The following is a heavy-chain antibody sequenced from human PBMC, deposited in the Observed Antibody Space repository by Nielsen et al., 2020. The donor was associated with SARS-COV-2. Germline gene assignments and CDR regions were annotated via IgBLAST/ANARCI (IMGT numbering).Heavy chain of an antibody. V-gene: IGHV3-30*04. J-gene: IGHJ6*02. D-gene: IGHD4-17*01. CDR2: ISYDGSNK. CDR1: GFTFSSYA. Sequence: GGSLRLSCAASGFTFSSYAMHWVRQAPGKGLEWVAVISYDGSNKYYADSVKGRFTISRDNSKNTLYLQMNSLRAEDTAVYYCAREVIRGDYGDYLYYYYGMDVWGQGTTVTVSS. CDR3: AREVIRGDYGDYLYYYYGMDV.